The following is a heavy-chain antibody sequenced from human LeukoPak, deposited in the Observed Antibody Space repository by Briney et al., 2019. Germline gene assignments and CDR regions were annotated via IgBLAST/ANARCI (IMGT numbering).Heavy chain of an antibody. V-gene: IGHV1-2*02. CDR2: INPNSGGT. D-gene: IGHD3-16*01. CDR3: ARGGLPVYYYYMDV. J-gene: IGHJ6*03. CDR1: GYTFTGYY. Sequence: ASVKVSCKASGYTFTGYYIHWVRQAPGQGLEWMGWINPNSGGTNYAPTFQGRVTMTRDTSISTAYMELSRLRSDDTAVYYCARGGLPVYYYYMDVWGKGTTVTISS.